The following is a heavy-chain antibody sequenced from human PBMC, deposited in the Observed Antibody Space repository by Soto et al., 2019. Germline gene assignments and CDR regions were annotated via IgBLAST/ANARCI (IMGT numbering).Heavy chain of an antibody. Sequence: ASVKISCKASGYTSADFGISWVRQAPGQGLEWMGWVSGNNGASNPAPKVQGRITMTLDTSTGVSYMALRSLRSDDTAIYYCVRDQKYFRVNGNWFDSWGQGTLVTVSS. J-gene: IGHJ5*01. CDR1: GYTSADFG. CDR2: VSGNNGAS. V-gene: IGHV1-18*04. D-gene: IGHD2-8*01. CDR3: VRDQKYFRVNGNWFDS.